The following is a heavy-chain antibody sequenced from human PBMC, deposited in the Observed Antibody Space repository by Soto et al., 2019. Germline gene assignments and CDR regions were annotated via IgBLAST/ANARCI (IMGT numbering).Heavy chain of an antibody. Sequence: QVQLVESGGGVVQPGRSLRLSCAASGFTFSSYGMHWVRQAPGKGLEWVAVIWYDGSNKYYADSVKGRFTISRDNSKNTLYLQMNSLRAEDTAVYYCAREGRGYCSSTRCRGDIWGQGTMVTVSS. CDR2: IWYDGSNK. CDR1: GFTFSSYG. D-gene: IGHD2-2*01. V-gene: IGHV3-33*01. J-gene: IGHJ3*02. CDR3: AREGRGYCSSTRCRGDI.